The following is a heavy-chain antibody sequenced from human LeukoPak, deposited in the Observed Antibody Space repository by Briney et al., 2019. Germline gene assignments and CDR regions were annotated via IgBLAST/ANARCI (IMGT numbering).Heavy chain of an antibody. CDR3: ARADWSMLEY. CDR1: GYTFIVYH. J-gene: IGHJ4*02. CDR2: INPNSGDT. D-gene: IGHD1-1*01. V-gene: IGHV1-2*02. Sequence: GASVKVSCKASGYTFIVYHMHWVRQAPGQGLEWMGWINPNSGDTNFAQKFQCRVTMTRDTSISTVYMELSRLTSDDTAVYYCARADWSMLEYWGQGTLVTVSS.